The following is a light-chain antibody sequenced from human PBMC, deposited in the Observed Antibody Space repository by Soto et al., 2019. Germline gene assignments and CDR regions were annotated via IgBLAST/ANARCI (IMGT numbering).Light chain of an antibody. J-gene: IGKJ1*01. V-gene: IGKV3-20*01. CDR3: QHYGSSLWT. Sequence: IVLTQSPGTLSLSSGERATLSCRASQSIDSKYLDWYQQKPGQAPRLVIFGASSRATGIPDRFSGGGSETDFTLTISRLEPEDFAVYYCQHYGSSLWTFGQGTKVEIK. CDR2: GAS. CDR1: QSIDSKY.